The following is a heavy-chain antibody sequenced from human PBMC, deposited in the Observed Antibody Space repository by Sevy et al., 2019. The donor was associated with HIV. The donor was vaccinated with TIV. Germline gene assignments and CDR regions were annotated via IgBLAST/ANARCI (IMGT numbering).Heavy chain of an antibody. J-gene: IGHJ3*02. D-gene: IGHD6-19*01. V-gene: IGHV4-61*02. CDR2: IYTSGST. CDR1: GGSISSGSYY. CDR3: AREIRSGWYDAFDI. Sequence: SETLSLTCTVSGGSISSGSYYWSWIRQPAGKGLEWIGRIYTSGSTNYNPSLKSRVTISVDTSKNQFSLKLSSVTAADTAVYYCAREIRSGWYDAFDIWGQGTMVTVSS.